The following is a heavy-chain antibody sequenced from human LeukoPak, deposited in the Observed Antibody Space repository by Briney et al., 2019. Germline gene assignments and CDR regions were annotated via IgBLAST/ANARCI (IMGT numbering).Heavy chain of an antibody. J-gene: IGHJ3*02. CDR1: GDNIYASNVA. V-gene: IGHV6-1*01. Sequence: SQTLSLTCAFAGDNIYASNVAWNWIRQSPSRGLEWLGRTYFRSKWRYDFGASVQGRITINPDAPKIQFSLQLTSVSPDDTAVYYCARGQFSAFDIWGQGTRVIVSS. CDR3: ARGQFSAFDI. D-gene: IGHD5-24*01. CDR2: TYFRSKWRY.